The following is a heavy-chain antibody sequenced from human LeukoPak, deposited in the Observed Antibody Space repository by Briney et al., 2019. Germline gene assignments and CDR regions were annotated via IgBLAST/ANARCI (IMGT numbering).Heavy chain of an antibody. CDR2: IYTSGST. Sequence: PSETLSLTCTVSGVSISSYYWSWLRQPPGKGLEWIGYIYTSGSTNYNPSLKSRVTISVDTSKNQFSLKLSSVTAADTAVYYCARQGSSSPFDYWGQGTLVTVSS. J-gene: IGHJ4*02. CDR3: ARQGSSSPFDY. V-gene: IGHV4-4*09. CDR1: GVSISSYY. D-gene: IGHD6-6*01.